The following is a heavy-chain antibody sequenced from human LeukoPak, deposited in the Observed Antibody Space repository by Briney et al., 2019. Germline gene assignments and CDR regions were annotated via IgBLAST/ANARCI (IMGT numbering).Heavy chain of an antibody. V-gene: IGHV3-23*01. D-gene: IGHD2-2*02. CDR2: ISGSGGST. Sequence: GGSLRLSCAASGFTFSSYAMSWVRQAPGKGLEWVSVISGSGGSTNYADSVKGRFTISRDNPKNTLYLQMSSLRVEDTAIYYCAKCGLSSTSCYTGMDVWGQGTTVTVSS. CDR3: AKCGLSSTSCYTGMDV. CDR1: GFTFSSYA. J-gene: IGHJ6*02.